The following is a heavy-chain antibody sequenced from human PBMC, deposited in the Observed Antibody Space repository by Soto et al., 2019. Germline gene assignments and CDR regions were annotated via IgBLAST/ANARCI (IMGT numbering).Heavy chain of an antibody. CDR1: GFTFSSYA. J-gene: IGHJ4*02. CDR3: AKDILRFLEWSHPTFDY. V-gene: IGHV3-23*01. CDR2: ISGSGGST. D-gene: IGHD3-3*01. Sequence: GGSLRLSXAASGFTFSSYAMSWVRQAPGKGLEWVSAISGSGGSTYYADSVKGRFTISRDNSKNTLYLQMDSLRAEDTAVYYCAKDILRFLEWSHPTFDYWGQGTLVTVSS.